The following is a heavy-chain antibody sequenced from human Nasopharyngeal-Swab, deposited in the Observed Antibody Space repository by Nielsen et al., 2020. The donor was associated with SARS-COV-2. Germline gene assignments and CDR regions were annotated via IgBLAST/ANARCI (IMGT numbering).Heavy chain of an antibody. V-gene: IGHV4-39*01. Sequence: WIRQPPGKGLGWIGSIYYSGSTYYNPSHKRRVTISEDTSKNQFSLKMNTMTAADTAVYYCARLGYGDSNWFDPWGQGTLVTVSS. D-gene: IGHD4-17*01. CDR2: IYYSGST. CDR3: ARLGYGDSNWFDP. J-gene: IGHJ5*02.